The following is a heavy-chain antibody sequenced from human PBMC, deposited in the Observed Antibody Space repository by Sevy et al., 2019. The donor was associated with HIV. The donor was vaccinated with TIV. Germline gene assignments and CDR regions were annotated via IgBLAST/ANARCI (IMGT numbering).Heavy chain of an antibody. CDR1: GFTFSRFW. CDR2: INQDGSER. Sequence: GGSLRLSCAASGFTFSRFWMSWVRQAPGKGLEWVANINQDGSERYYVDSVKGRFTISRDNAKKSLYLQMNSLRGEDTAVFFCARGGVLEWPLGPFDYWGQGTLVTVSS. J-gene: IGHJ4*02. V-gene: IGHV3-7*03. CDR3: ARGGVLEWPLGPFDY. D-gene: IGHD3-3*01.